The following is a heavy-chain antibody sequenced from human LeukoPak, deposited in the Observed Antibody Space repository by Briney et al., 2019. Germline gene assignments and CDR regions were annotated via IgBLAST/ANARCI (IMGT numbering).Heavy chain of an antibody. CDR1: GFTFSSYS. Sequence: PGGSLRLPCAASGFTFSSYSMNWVRQAPGKGLEWVSSISSSSSYIYYADSVKGRFTISRDNAKNSLYLQMNSLRAEDTAVYYCASLWFGDRILGYWSQGTLVTVSS. J-gene: IGHJ4*02. CDR2: ISSSSSYI. V-gene: IGHV3-21*01. D-gene: IGHD3-10*01. CDR3: ASLWFGDRILGY.